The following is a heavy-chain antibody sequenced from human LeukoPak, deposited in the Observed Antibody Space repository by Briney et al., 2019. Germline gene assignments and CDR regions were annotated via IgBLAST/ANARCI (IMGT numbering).Heavy chain of an antibody. CDR2: ISSSGSTI. CDR3: AKDSPYYYDSSGYPLFGY. D-gene: IGHD3-22*01. V-gene: IGHV3-48*03. Sequence: PGGSLRLSCAASGFTFSSYEMNWVRQAPGKGLEWVSYISSSGSTIYYADSVKGRFTISRDNAKNSLYLQMNSLRAEDTAVYYCAKDSPYYYDSSGYPLFGYWGQGTLVTVSS. J-gene: IGHJ1*01. CDR1: GFTFSSYE.